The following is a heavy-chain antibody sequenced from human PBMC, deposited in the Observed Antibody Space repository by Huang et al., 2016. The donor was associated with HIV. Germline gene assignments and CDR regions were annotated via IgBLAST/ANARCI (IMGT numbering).Heavy chain of an antibody. CDR2: IYSGGTT. V-gene: IGHV3-53*01. D-gene: IGHD2-8*02. J-gene: IGHJ4*02. CDR1: GFTVSTNY. Sequence: EVQLVESGGGLIQPGGSLRLSCAASGFTVSTNYMTWVRQAPGKGREWGSLIYSGGTTYYADSVKGRFTISRDDSENTLYLHMTSLRAGDTAVYYCAKEGDTGAALGYWGQGTLVTVS. CDR3: AKEGDTGAALGY.